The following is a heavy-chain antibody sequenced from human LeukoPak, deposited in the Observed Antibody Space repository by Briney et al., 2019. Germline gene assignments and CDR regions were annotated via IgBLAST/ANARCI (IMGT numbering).Heavy chain of an antibody. Sequence: SVKVSCKASGFTLTNSVMQWVRQARGRRLEWIEWIVVGSGNTNYAQKFQGRVTITRDMSTSTASMELNSLRAEDTAVYYCAREVFPEPAYMDVWGKGTTVTVSS. D-gene: IGHD1-14*01. CDR3: AREVFPEPAYMDV. CDR1: GFTLTNSV. J-gene: IGHJ6*03. V-gene: IGHV1-58*02. CDR2: IVVGSGNT.